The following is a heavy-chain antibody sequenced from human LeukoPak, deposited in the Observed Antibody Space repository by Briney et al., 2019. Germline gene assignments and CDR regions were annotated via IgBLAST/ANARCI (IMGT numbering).Heavy chain of an antibody. J-gene: IGHJ1*01. CDR1: GFTVSGNY. Sequence: GGSLRLSCAASGFTVSGNYMSWVRRAPGKGLEWVSVIYSGGITFYSDSVKGRFTISRDNSMNTLSLQMNSLRAEDTAVYYCVGSTNGYNLLHHWGQGTLVTVSS. CDR3: VGSTNGYNLLHH. D-gene: IGHD5-24*01. CDR2: IYSGGIT. V-gene: IGHV3-53*01.